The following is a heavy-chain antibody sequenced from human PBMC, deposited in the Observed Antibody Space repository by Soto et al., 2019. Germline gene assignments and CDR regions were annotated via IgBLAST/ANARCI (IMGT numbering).Heavy chain of an antibody. CDR1: GHNFTSYT. V-gene: IGHV1-69*02. J-gene: IGHJ6*02. CDR3: AAGDLVAGPNGFYYYYGMDV. CDR2: IIPILGIA. Sequence: SVKVSYNASGHNFTSYTISWVRQAPGQGLEWMGRIIPILGIANYAQKFQGRVTITADKSTSTAYMELSSLRSEDTAVYYCAAGDLVAGPNGFYYYYGMDVWGPGTKVTVSS. D-gene: IGHD5-12*01.